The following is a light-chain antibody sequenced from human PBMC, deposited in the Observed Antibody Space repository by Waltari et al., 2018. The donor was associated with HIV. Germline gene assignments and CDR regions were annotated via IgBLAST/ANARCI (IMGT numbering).Light chain of an antibody. Sequence: QSALTQPASVSGSPGQSLTISCPGTRSDVGGYNYVPWYQQHPGKAPKLMIYDVSKRPSGVSNRFSGSKSGNTASLTISGLQAEDEADYYCCSYAGSSTYVFGTGTKVTVL. V-gene: IGLV2-23*02. CDR1: RSDVGGYNY. CDR2: DVS. CDR3: CSYAGSSTYV. J-gene: IGLJ1*01.